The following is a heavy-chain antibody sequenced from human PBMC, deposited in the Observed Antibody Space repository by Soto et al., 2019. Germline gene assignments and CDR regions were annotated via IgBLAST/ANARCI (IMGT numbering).Heavy chain of an antibody. J-gene: IGHJ4*02. CDR1: GGSISNYF. CDR2: IDNSGST. V-gene: IGHV4-4*07. CDR3: ARGGQDFWSGPFDY. Sequence: SETLSLTCTVSGGSISNYFCNWIRQPAGKGLEWIGRIDNSGSTNYNPSLKSRITMSTDTSRNQFSLKLNSVTAADTAVYYCARGGQDFWSGPFDYWGQGALVTVSS. D-gene: IGHD3-3*01.